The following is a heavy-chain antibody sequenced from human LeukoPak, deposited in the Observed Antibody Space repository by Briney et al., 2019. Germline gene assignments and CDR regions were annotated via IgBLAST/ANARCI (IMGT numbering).Heavy chain of an antibody. CDR1: GFTFSNYA. V-gene: IGHV3-30-3*01. Sequence: GGSLRLSCAASGFTFSNYAMHWVRQTPGKGLEWVAVISYDGSKKWYADSVTGRFTISRDSSKNTLYLEMNSLGVEDTAVYYCARGRRFLEWLTFDYWGQGTLVTVSS. D-gene: IGHD3-3*01. CDR2: ISYDGSKK. J-gene: IGHJ4*02. CDR3: ARGRRFLEWLTFDY.